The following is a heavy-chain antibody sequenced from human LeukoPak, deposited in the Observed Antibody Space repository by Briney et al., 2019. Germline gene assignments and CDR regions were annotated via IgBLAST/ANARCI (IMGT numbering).Heavy chain of an antibody. CDR2: IYHSGST. CDR3: AKRAYTFWFAD. V-gene: IGHV4-38-2*01. Sequence: PSETLSLTCAVSGYSISSGSYWGWIRPPPGEGLEWIGSIYHSGSTYYTPSLKSRVTISLDTSKNQFSLKVTSVTAADTATYCAAKRAYTFWFADWGQGTLVTVSS. D-gene: IGHD3-3*01. CDR1: GYSISSGSY. J-gene: IGHJ4*02.